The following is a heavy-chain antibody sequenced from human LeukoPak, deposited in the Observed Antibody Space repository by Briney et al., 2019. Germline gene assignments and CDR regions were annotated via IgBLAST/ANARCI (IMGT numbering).Heavy chain of an antibody. V-gene: IGHV3-21*01. CDR2: ISSSSSYI. Sequence: GGSLRLSCAASGFTFSSYAMSWVRQAPGKGLEWVSSISSSSSYIYYADSVKGRFTISRDNAKNSLYLQMNSLRAEDTAVYYCAKDLPADIVVVPAWTLGAFDIWGQGTMVTVSS. CDR1: GFTFSSYA. J-gene: IGHJ3*02. CDR3: AKDLPADIVVVPAWTLGAFDI. D-gene: IGHD2-2*01.